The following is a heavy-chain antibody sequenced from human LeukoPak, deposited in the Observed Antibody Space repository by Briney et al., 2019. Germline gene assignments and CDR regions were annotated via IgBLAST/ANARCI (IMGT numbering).Heavy chain of an antibody. V-gene: IGHV1-24*01. CDR3: ATAIFRLRYFDWLLYGENYFDY. Sequence: ASVKVSCKVSGYTLTELSMHWVRQAPGKGLEWMGGFDPEDGETIYAQKFQGRVTMTEDTSTDTAYMELSSLRSEDTAVYYCATAIFRLRYFDWLLYGENYFDYWGQGTLVTVSS. J-gene: IGHJ4*02. CDR2: FDPEDGET. CDR1: GYTLTELS. D-gene: IGHD3-9*01.